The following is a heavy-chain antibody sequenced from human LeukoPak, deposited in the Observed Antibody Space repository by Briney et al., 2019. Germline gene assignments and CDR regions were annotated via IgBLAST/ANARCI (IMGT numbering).Heavy chain of an antibody. V-gene: IGHV1-69*05. CDR3: ARSSSSWYEVVGYNWFDP. J-gene: IGHJ5*02. D-gene: IGHD6-13*01. Sequence: SVKVSCKASGGTFSSYAISWVRQAPGQGLEWMGGIIPIFGTSNYAQKFQGTVTITTDESPSTAYMELSSLRSEDTAVYYCARSSSSWYEVVGYNWFDPWGQGTLVTVSS. CDR2: IIPIFGTS. CDR1: GGTFSSYA.